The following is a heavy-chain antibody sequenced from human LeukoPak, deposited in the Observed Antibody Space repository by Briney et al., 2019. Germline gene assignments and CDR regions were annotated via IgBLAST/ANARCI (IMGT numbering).Heavy chain of an antibody. V-gene: IGHV3-33*01. CDR3: ARPTIVVVPAATDAFDI. CDR1: GFTFSSYA. CDR2: IWDDGSQK. D-gene: IGHD2-2*01. J-gene: IGHJ3*02. Sequence: GRSLRLSCAASGFTFSSYAMHWVRQAPGKGLEWVAVIWDDGSQKYYVESVKGRFTISRDNSRNTVYLQMSSLRVEDTAVYYCARPTIVVVPAATDAFDIWGQGTMVTVSS.